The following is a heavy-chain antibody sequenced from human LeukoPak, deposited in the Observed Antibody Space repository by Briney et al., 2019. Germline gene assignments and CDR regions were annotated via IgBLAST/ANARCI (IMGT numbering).Heavy chain of an antibody. CDR3: ASGPSRGY. D-gene: IGHD3-3*01. V-gene: IGHV3-9*01. J-gene: IGHJ4*02. CDR1: GFTFDDYA. Sequence: GGSLRLSCAASGFTFDDYAMHWVRQAPGKGLEWVSGISWNSGSIGYADSVKGRFTISRGNAKNTLYLQMNSLRAEDTAVYYCASGPSRGYWGQGTLVTVSS. CDR2: ISWNSGSI.